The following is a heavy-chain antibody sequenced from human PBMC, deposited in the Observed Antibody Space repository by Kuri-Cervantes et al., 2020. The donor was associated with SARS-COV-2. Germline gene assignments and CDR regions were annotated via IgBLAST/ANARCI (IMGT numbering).Heavy chain of an antibody. V-gene: IGHV1-69*13. CDR1: GGTFSSYA. CDR2: VIPMDGTA. D-gene: IGHD6-19*01. Sequence: SVKDSCKASGGTFSSYAINWVRQAPGQGLEWMGGVIPMDGTAKYAQKFQGRVTITADESTSTAYMELSSLRSDDTAVYYCARDRWLWDWGQGTLVTVSS. J-gene: IGHJ4*02. CDR3: ARDRWLWD.